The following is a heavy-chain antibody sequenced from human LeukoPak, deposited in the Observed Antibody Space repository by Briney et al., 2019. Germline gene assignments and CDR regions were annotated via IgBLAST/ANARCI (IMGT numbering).Heavy chain of an antibody. J-gene: IGHJ3*02. D-gene: IGHD5/OR15-5a*01. CDR1: GGSISYYH. CDR2: IYYSGSTNYT. V-gene: IGHV4-59*01. Sequence: SEALSLTCTVSGGSISYYHWSWIRQPPGKGLEWIWYIYYSGSTNYTNYNPSLKSRVTISVDTSKNQFSLKLSSLTAADTAVYYCASFLVSNAFDIWGQGTMVTVSS. CDR3: ASFLVSNAFDI.